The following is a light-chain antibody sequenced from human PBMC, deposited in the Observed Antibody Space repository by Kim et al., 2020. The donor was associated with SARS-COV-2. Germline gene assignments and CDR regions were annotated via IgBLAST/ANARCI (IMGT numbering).Light chain of an antibody. CDR2: DAS. CDR3: QQRSNWSPLT. Sequence: EIVLTQSPATLSLSPGDRATLSCRASQSISSHLAWYQQKPGQAPRLLIYDASNTAAGVPARLSGSGSGTAFTPTISSLVPEDFGIYYCQQRSNWSPLTFGGGTKVDIK. J-gene: IGKJ4*01. V-gene: IGKV3-11*01. CDR1: QSISSH.